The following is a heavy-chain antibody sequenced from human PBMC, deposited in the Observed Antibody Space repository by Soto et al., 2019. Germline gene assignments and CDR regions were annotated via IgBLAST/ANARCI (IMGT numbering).Heavy chain of an antibody. Sequence: QVQLVESGGGVVQPGRSLRLSCAASGFTFSFYGMHWVRQAPGKGLEWVAVISYDGSNKYYADSVKGRFTISRDNSKNTLYLQMNSLRAEDTAVYYCAQDLGHGGRGAFDIWGQGTMVTVSS. CDR3: AQDLGHGGRGAFDI. CDR2: ISYDGSNK. CDR1: GFTFSFYG. V-gene: IGHV3-30*18. D-gene: IGHD7-27*01. J-gene: IGHJ3*02.